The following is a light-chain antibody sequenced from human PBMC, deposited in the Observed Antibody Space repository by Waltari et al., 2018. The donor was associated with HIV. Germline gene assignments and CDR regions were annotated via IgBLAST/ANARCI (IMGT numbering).Light chain of an antibody. CDR1: QSVSSSY. V-gene: IGKV3-20*01. CDR3: QQYGSSPRT. J-gene: IGKJ4*02. CDR2: GAS. Sequence: EVFLTHSSVSLSLTPADLPTLSCRASQSVSSSYLAWYQQKPGQAPRLLIYGASSRATGIPDRFSGSGSGTDFTLTISRLEPEDFAVYYCQQYGSSPRTFGEGTKVEIK.